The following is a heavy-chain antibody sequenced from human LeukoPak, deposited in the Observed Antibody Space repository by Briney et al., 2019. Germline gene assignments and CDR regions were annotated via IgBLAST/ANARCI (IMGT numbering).Heavy chain of an antibody. CDR1: GFTFSSYW. Sequence: GGSLRLSCAASGFTFSSYWMHWVRQAPGKGLVWVSRINSDGSSTSYADSVKGRFTISRDNAKNTLYLQMNSLRAEDTAVYYCARGGRYSSSRAAFDIWGQGTMVTVSS. CDR2: INSDGSST. V-gene: IGHV3-74*01. D-gene: IGHD6-13*01. CDR3: ARGGRYSSSRAAFDI. J-gene: IGHJ3*02.